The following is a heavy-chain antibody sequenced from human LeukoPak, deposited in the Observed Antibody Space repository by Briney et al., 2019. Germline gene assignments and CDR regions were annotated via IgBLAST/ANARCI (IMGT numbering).Heavy chain of an antibody. J-gene: IGHJ3*02. D-gene: IGHD3-22*01. Sequence: PSETLSLTCAVYGGSFSGYYWSWIRQPPGKGLEWIGEINHSGSTNYNPSLKRRVTISVDTSKNQFSLKLSSVTAADTAVYYCARHPPTYYYDSKGAFDIWGQGTMVTVSS. V-gene: IGHV4-34*01. CDR1: GGSFSGYY. CDR3: ARHPPTYYYDSKGAFDI. CDR2: INHSGST.